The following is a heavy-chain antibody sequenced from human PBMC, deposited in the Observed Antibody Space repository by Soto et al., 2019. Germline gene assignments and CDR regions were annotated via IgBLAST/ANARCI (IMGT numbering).Heavy chain of an antibody. CDR3: GTDPNYDILTGYYNGKFDY. J-gene: IGHJ4*02. CDR1: GFTFSSYA. CDR2: ISCSGGST. V-gene: IGHV3-23*01. D-gene: IGHD3-9*01. Sequence: EVQLFESGGGLVQPGGSLRLSCAASGFTFSSYAMSWVRPAPGKVLEWVSAISCSGGSTYYADSVKGRFTISRDNYNNTLYLQMNSLRAEDAAIYYCGTDPNYDILTGYYNGKFDYWGQGTLVTVAS.